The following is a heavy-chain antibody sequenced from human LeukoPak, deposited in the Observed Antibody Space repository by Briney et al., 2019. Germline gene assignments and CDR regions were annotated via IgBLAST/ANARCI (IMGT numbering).Heavy chain of an antibody. J-gene: IGHJ4*02. CDR3: ARGRWDDSSGYYYFDY. V-gene: IGHV4-34*01. CDR1: GGSLSGYY. Sequence: SETLSLTCAVYGGSLSGYYWSWIRQPPGKGLEWIGEINHSGSTNYNPSLKSRVTISVDTSKNQFSLKLSSVTAADTAVYYCARGRWDDSSGYYYFDYWGQGTLVTVSS. D-gene: IGHD3-22*01. CDR2: INHSGST.